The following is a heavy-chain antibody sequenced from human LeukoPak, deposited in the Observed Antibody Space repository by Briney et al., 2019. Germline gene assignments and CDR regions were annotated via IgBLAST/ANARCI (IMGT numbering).Heavy chain of an antibody. CDR2: INPNSGGT. D-gene: IGHD2-15*01. Sequence: ASVKVSCKASGYTFTGYYMHWVRQAHGQGLEWMGWINPNSGGTNYAQKFQGRVTMTRDTSISTAYMELSRLRSDDTAVYYCATARFYCSGGSCYDDYWGQGTLVTVSS. J-gene: IGHJ4*02. CDR3: ATARFYCSGGSCYDDY. V-gene: IGHV1-2*02. CDR1: GYTFTGYY.